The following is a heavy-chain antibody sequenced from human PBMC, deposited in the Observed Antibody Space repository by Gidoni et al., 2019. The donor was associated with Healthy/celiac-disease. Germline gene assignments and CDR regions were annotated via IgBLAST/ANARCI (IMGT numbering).Heavy chain of an antibody. D-gene: IGHD6-13*01. V-gene: IGHV3-23*01. CDR1: GFTFSSYA. Sequence: EVQLLESGGGLVQPGASLRLSCQASGFTFSSYAMRWVRQAPGEGLEWVSAISGSGGSTYYADSVKGRFPISRDNSKNTLYLQMNSLRAEDTAVYYCAKEPIAAAYSNWFDPWGQGTLVTVSS. CDR2: ISGSGGST. CDR3: AKEPIAAAYSNWFDP. J-gene: IGHJ5*02.